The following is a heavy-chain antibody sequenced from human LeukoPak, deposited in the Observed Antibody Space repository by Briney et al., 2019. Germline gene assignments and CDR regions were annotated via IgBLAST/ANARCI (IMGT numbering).Heavy chain of an antibody. J-gene: IGHJ4*02. D-gene: IGHD2-8*01. V-gene: IGHV3-21*04. Sequence: GGSLRLSCAASEFTFSTYSMNWVRQAPGKGLEWVSSISSGSTYIYYADSVKGRFTISRDNTKNSLYLQMNSLRAEDTALYYCAKDAEGFRLISYSFDNWGQGTLVTVSS. CDR2: ISSGSTYI. CDR1: EFTFSTYS. CDR3: AKDAEGFRLISYSFDN.